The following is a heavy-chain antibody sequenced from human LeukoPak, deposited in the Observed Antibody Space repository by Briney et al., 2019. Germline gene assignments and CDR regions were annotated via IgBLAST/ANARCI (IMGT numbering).Heavy chain of an antibody. CDR2: INHSGST. J-gene: IGHJ4*02. D-gene: IGHD1-26*01. V-gene: IGHV4-34*01. Sequence: SETLSLTCAVYGGSFSGYYWNWIRQPPGKGLEWIGEINHSGSTNYNPSLKSRVTISVDTSKNQFSLKLSAVTAADTAVYYCARSHSGSYVDYRGQGTLVTVPS. CDR1: GGSFSGYY. CDR3: ARSHSGSYVDY.